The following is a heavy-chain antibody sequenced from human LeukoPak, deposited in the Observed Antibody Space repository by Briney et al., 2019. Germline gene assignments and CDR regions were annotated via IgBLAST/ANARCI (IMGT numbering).Heavy chain of an antibody. V-gene: IGHV3-7*05. CDR3: ARGDGYNYHFDY. CDR1: GITFSSYW. D-gene: IGHD5-24*01. CDR2: INQDGSEK. J-gene: IGHJ4*02. Sequence: GGSPRLSCAASGITFSSYWMSWVRQAPRKGLEWVANINQDGSEKNCVDSVKGRFTISRDNAKNSLYLQMNSLRAEDTAVYYCARGDGYNYHFDYWGQGALVTVSS.